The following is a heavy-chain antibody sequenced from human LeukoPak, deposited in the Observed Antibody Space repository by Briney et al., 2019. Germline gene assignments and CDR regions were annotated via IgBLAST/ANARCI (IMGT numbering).Heavy chain of an antibody. Sequence: GGSLRLSCAASGFTFSSYAMNWVRQAPGKGLEWVSAVSSSGDNTYYADSVKGRFTISRDNSKNTLYLLLNSLRAEDTAVYYCAKGKSWFFGYWGQGTLVTVSS. CDR1: GFTFSSYA. J-gene: IGHJ4*02. CDR2: VSSSGDNT. V-gene: IGHV3-23*01. D-gene: IGHD3-9*01. CDR3: AKGKSWFFGY.